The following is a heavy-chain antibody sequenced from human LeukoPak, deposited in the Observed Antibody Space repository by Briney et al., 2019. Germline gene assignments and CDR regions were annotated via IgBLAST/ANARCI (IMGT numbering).Heavy chain of an antibody. CDR1: GFTFTNYN. V-gene: IGHV1-18*01. Sequence: GASVKVSCKASGFTFTNYNICWVRQAPGQGLEWMGWVSAYNGHTNYAQKLQGRVTMTTDTSTSTAYMELRGLRSDDTAVYYCARDDRYSGYDYDYWGQGTLVTVSS. CDR2: VSAYNGHT. J-gene: IGHJ4*02. D-gene: IGHD5-12*01. CDR3: ARDDRYSGYDYDY.